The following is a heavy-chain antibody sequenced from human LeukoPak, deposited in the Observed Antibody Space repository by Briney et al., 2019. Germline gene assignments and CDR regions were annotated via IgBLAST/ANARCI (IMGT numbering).Heavy chain of an antibody. J-gene: IGHJ4*02. CDR3: ARDRVDYGGTFDY. CDR2: INPTGGST. V-gene: IGHV1-46*01. D-gene: IGHD4-23*01. CDR1: GYTFTSYY. Sequence: GASVKVSCKASGYTFTSYYRHWGRQAPGKGLEWGGIINPTGGSTSYAQKFQGRVTVTRDTSTSTVYMDLSSLRSEDTAVYYCARDRVDYGGTFDYWGQGTLVTVSS.